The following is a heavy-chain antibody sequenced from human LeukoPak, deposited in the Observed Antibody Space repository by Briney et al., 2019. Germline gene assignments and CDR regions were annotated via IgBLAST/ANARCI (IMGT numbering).Heavy chain of an antibody. Sequence: ASVKVSCKASGYTFISYAIHWIRQAPGQGLEWMGWINPANGYTKYSQRFQDRVTITRDTSASTAYMELSRLRSEDTAVYYCARVISDCADINCYKGYFGSWGQGTLVTVSS. CDR1: GYTFISYA. CDR2: INPANGYT. D-gene: IGHD2-2*02. V-gene: IGHV1-3*01. J-gene: IGHJ4*02. CDR3: ARVISDCADINCYKGYFGS.